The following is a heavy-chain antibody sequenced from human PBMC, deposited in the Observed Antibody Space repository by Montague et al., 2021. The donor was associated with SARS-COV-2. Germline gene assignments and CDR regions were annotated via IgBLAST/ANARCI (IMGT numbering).Heavy chain of an antibody. V-gene: IGHV4-61*02. CDR2: LFVSGRT. CDR1: GASISSGAYY. CDR3: ARLAGFHTYFAFDV. J-gene: IGHJ6*02. D-gene: IGHD6-19*01. Sequence: LSLTCSVSGASISSGAYYWSWIRQPAGKGLEWIGRLFVSGRTSYNPSLKSRVTMSVDASENHFSLKVTSVTVADTAVYYCARLAGFHTYFAFDVWGQGTTVAVS.